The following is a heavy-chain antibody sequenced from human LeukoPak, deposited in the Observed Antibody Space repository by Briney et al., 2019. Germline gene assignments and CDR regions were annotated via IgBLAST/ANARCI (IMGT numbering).Heavy chain of an antibody. J-gene: IGHJ4*02. CDR2: IKPSGGST. D-gene: IGHD3-3*01. V-gene: IGHV1-46*01. CDR1: GYTFTSYY. CDR3: ARVPIWSGYIDY. Sequence: ASVKVSCKASGYTFTSYYMHWVRQAPGQGLEWMGIIKPSGGSTSYAQKFQGRVTMTRDMSTSTVYMELSSLRSEDTAVYYCARVPIWSGYIDYWGQGTLVTVSS.